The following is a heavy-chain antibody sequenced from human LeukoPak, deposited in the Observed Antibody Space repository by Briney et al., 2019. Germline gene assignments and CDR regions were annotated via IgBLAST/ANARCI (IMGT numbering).Heavy chain of an antibody. CDR1: GFTFSGFS. D-gene: IGHD3-10*01. CDR3: ARAGSHWHYVY. CDR2: IKQDGSER. Sequence: GGSLRLPCAASGFTFSGFSMSWVRQSPTKGLEWVANIKQDGSERYYVDSVKGRFTISRDNAKNSLSLQMNNLRVEDTAVYYCARAGSHWHYVYWGQGTVVTV. V-gene: IGHV3-7*01. J-gene: IGHJ4*02.